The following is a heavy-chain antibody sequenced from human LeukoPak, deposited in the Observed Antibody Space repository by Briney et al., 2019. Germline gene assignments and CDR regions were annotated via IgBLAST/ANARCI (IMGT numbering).Heavy chain of an antibody. D-gene: IGHD3-10*01. CDR2: IWYDGSNK. V-gene: IGHV3-33*06. CDR1: GFTFSSYG. CDR3: AKDGSLNITMVRGVIGGPFGY. Sequence: GGSLRLSCAASGFTFSSYGMHWVRQAPGKGLEWVAVIWYDGSNKYYADSVKGRFTISRDNSRNTLYLQMNSLRAEDTAVYYCAKDGSLNITMVRGVIGGPFGYWGQGTLVTVSS. J-gene: IGHJ4*02.